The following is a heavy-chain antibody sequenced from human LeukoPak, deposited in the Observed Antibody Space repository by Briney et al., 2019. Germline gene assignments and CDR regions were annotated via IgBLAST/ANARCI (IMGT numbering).Heavy chain of an antibody. CDR1: GGSISTYSYY. J-gene: IGHJ3*01. D-gene: IGHD5-18*01. V-gene: IGHV4-39*01. Sequence: SETLSLTCTVSGGSISTYSYYWGWIRQPPGKGLEWIGSIYYSGSTYYNPSLKSRVTISVDTSKNQFSLRLSSVTATDTAVYYCARNPRNSYGYDAFDVWGRGTMVTVSS. CDR3: ARNPRNSYGYDAFDV. CDR2: IYYSGST.